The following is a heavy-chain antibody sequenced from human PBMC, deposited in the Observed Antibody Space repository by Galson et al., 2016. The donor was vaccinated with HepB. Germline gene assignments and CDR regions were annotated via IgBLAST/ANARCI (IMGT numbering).Heavy chain of an antibody. V-gene: IGHV2-5*02. D-gene: IGHD1-7*01. Sequence: LVKPTQTLTLTCTFSGFSLTNGGVGVGWIRQPPGKALEWLALIYWDDDKRYSPSLKNRLTITKDTSKNQVVLVMANMDPVDTGTYYCARSLGTAIFDYWGQGSLVLVSS. J-gene: IGHJ4*02. CDR3: ARSLGTAIFDY. CDR1: GFSLTNGGVG. CDR2: IYWDDDK.